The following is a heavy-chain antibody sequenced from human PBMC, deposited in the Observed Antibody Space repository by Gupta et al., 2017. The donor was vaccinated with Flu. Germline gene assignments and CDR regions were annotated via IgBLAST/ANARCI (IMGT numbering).Heavy chain of an antibody. CDR3: ARGSRSSNSFHY. CDR2: IYYSGST. J-gene: IGHJ4*02. CDR1: GGSISSGGYY. Sequence: QVQLQESGPGLVKPSQTLSLTCPVSGGSISSGGYYCSWIRQHPGKGLEWIGYIYYSGSTYYNPSLKSRVTISVDTSKNQFSLKLSSVTAADTAVYYCARGSRSSNSFHYWGQGTLVTVSS. V-gene: IGHV4-31*03.